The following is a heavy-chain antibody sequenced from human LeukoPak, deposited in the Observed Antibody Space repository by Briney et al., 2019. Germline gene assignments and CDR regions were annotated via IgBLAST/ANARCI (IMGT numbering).Heavy chain of an antibody. J-gene: IGHJ5*02. D-gene: IGHD3-22*01. CDR3: ARESYYYDSSGWS. CDR1: GFTFSSYE. V-gene: IGHV3-48*03. CDR2: ISSSGSTI. Sequence: PGGSLRLSCAASGFTFSSYEMNWVRQAPGKGLEWVSYISSSGSTIYYADSVKGRFTISRDNAKNSLYLQMNSLRAEDTAAYYCARESYYYDSSGWSWGQGTLVTVSS.